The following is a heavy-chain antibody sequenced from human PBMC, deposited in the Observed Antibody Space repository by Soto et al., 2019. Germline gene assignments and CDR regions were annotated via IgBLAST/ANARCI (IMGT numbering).Heavy chain of an antibody. Sequence: LSLTCAVYGGSFSGYYWSWIRQPPGKGLEWIGEINHSGSTNYNPSLESRVTISVDTSKNQFSLKLSSVTAADTAVYYCARARYYYGSGSFLTTNWFDPWGQGTLVTVSS. D-gene: IGHD3-10*01. J-gene: IGHJ5*02. CDR1: GGSFSGYY. CDR2: INHSGST. CDR3: ARARYYYGSGSFLTTNWFDP. V-gene: IGHV4-34*01.